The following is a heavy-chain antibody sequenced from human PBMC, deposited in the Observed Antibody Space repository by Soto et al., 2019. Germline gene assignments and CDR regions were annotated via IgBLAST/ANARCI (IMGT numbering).Heavy chain of an antibody. V-gene: IGHV4-59*01. Sequence: SETLSLTCTVSGGSISSYYWSWIRQPPGKGLEWIGYIYYSGSTNYNPSLKSRVTISVDTSKNQFSLKLSSVTAADTAVYYCARDGSSSWYNWFDPWGQGTLVTVPQ. CDR1: GGSISSYY. J-gene: IGHJ5*02. D-gene: IGHD6-13*01. CDR2: IYYSGST. CDR3: ARDGSSSWYNWFDP.